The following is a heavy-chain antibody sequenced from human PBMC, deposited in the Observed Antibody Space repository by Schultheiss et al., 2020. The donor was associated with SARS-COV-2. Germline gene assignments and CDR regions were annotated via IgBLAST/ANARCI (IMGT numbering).Heavy chain of an antibody. Sequence: GGSLRLSCAASGFTFSGSAMHWVRQASGKGLEWVGRIRSKANSYATAYAASVKGRFTISRDNAQNSLWLQLGSLRDEDTAVYYCARDRAYRRWFDPWGQGTLVTVSS. V-gene: IGHV3-73*01. CDR1: GFTFSGSA. CDR3: ARDRAYRRWFDP. CDR2: IRSKANSYAT. D-gene: IGHD1-14*01. J-gene: IGHJ5*02.